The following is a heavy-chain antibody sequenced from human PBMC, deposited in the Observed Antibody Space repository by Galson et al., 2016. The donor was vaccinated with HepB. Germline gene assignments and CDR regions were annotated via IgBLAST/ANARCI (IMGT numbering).Heavy chain of an antibody. J-gene: IGHJ4*02. D-gene: IGHD4-11*01. CDR2: VVVGTGNT. CDR1: GFTFSSST. CDR3: AAESSYINYGDY. V-gene: IGHV1-58*01. Sequence: SVKVSCKASGFTFSSSTVHWVRQARGQRLEWIGRVVVGTGNTNCAEKFQKRVTITRDMSTSTAYMELSSLRSEDTAVYYCAAESSYINYGDYWGQGTLVTVS.